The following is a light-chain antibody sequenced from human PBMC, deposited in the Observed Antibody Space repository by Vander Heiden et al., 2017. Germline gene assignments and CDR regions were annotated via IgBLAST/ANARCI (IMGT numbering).Light chain of an antibody. V-gene: IGLV3-21*03. CDR3: QEWDSRLWV. Sequence: SYVLAQPPSGAVAPGKTARITCGGNNSGSKSVHWYQQKPAQALVRVVYDDSDRPAGIPERFSGSNSGTPATLTISRVEAGDDDDYYCQEWDSRLWVFGGGTKLTVL. CDR2: DDS. CDR1: NSGSKS. J-gene: IGLJ3*02.